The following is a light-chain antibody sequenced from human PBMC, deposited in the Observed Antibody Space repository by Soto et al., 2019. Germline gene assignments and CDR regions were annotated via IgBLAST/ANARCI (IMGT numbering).Light chain of an antibody. CDR2: DAS. J-gene: IGKJ4*01. CDR1: QSINRH. Sequence: EIVLTQSPATLSLSPGERATLSCRASQSINRHLAWYRQKPGQAPRLLIYDASNRDTGIPARFSGSGSGTDFTLTISSLEPEDFGVYYCQQRSNWPQVTFGGGTKVEIK. V-gene: IGKV3-11*01. CDR3: QQRSNWPQVT.